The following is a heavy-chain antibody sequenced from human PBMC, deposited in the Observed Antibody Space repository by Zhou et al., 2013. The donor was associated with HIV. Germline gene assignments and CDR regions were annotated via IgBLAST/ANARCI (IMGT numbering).Heavy chain of an antibody. CDR3: ARAQGDILTEGYFDY. CDR2: IIPIFEAA. V-gene: IGHV1-69*05. CDR1: GGTFSNYA. Sequence: QVQLVQSGAEVKKPGSSVKVSFKASGGTFSNYAISWVRQAPGQGLEWMGGIIPIFEAASYAQKFQDRLTITTDESTTTAYMDLSSLRSEDTAIYYCARAQGDILTEGYFDYWGQGTLVTVSS. J-gene: IGHJ4*02. D-gene: IGHD3-9*01.